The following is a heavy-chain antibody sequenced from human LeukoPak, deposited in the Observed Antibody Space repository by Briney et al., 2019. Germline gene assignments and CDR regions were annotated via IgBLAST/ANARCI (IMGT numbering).Heavy chain of an antibody. CDR1: GFTFSRYW. Sequence: GGSLRLPCAASGFTFSRYWKSWVGQAPAKGLEGAANIKQDGSAKDYVDSVMGQFTIPRDNAKNPLLLQMKRLIAEDTAVYYCARDRFEAYGDTELGYWGQGALVTVSS. CDR2: IKQDGSAK. CDR3: ARDRFEAYGDTELGY. J-gene: IGHJ4*02. D-gene: IGHD4-17*01. V-gene: IGHV3-7*01.